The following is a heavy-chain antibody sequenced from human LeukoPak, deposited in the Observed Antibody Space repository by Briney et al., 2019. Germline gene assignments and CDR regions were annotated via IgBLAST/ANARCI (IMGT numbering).Heavy chain of an antibody. V-gene: IGHV3-74*01. CDR2: IKSDGSIT. J-gene: IGHJ4*02. Sequence: GGSLRLSCVASGFAFRNYWMHWVRQAPGKGLVWVSRIKSDGSITSYADSVKGRFTISRDNAKNTLYLQMNSLRAEDTAVYYCARERAYSANYYGGAVDSWGQGTLVTVSS. D-gene: IGHD1-26*01. CDR3: ARERAYSANYYGGAVDS. CDR1: GFAFRNYW.